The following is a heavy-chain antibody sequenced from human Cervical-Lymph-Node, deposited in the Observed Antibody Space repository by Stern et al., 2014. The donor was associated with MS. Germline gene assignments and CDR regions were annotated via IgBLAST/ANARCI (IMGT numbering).Heavy chain of an antibody. CDR3: ARGGYSYGYAGDY. CDR1: GGSISSGSYY. J-gene: IGHJ4*02. D-gene: IGHD5-18*01. CDR2: IYTSGST. Sequence: QLQLQESGPGLVKPSQTLSLTCTVSGGSISSGSYYWSWIRQTAGKGLEWIGRIYTSGSTNYNPSLKSRVTISVDTSKNQFSLNLSSVTAADTAVYYCARGGYSYGYAGDYWGQGTLVTVSS. V-gene: IGHV4-61*02.